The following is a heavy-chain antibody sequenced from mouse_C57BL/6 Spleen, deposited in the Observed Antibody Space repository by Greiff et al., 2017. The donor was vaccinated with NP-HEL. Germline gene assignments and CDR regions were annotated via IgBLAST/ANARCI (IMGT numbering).Heavy chain of an antibody. CDR2: IYPGDGDT. D-gene: IGHD3-2*02. V-gene: IGHV1-82*01. CDR3: ALDSSGYYWYFDV. Sequence: VKLVESGPELVKPGASVKISCKASGYAFSSSWMNWVKQRPGKGLEWIGRIYPGDGDTNYNGKFKGKATLTADKSSSTAYMQLSSLTSEDSAVYFCALDSSGYYWYFDVWGTGTTVTVSS. J-gene: IGHJ1*03. CDR1: GYAFSSSW.